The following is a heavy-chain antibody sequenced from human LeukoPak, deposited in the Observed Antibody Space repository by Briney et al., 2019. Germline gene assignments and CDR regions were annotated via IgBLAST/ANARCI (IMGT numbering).Heavy chain of an antibody. Sequence: GGSLRLSCAASGFTFSSYWMSWVRQAPGKGLEWVANIKQDGSEKYYADSVKGRFTISRDNAKNSPYLQMNSLRAEDTAVYYCARDLYNSGWYYFDYWGQGTLVTVSS. CDR2: IKQDGSEK. CDR1: GFTFSSYW. J-gene: IGHJ4*02. D-gene: IGHD6-19*01. CDR3: ARDLYNSGWYYFDY. V-gene: IGHV3-7*01.